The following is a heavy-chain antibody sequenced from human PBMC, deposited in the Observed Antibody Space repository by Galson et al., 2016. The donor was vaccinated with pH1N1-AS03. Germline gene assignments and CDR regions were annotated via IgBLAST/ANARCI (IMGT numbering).Heavy chain of an antibody. J-gene: IGHJ4*02. CDR2: ISAHNGYT. CDR3: ARAVGELLSSSDY. D-gene: IGHD1-26*01. CDR1: GYTFTSYG. Sequence: SVKVSCKASGYTFTSYGITWVRQAPGQGLEWMGWISAHNGYTKYAQKLQGRVTMTTDTSTSTAYMELRSLRSDDTAVCYCARAVGELLSSSDYWGQGTLVTVSS. V-gene: IGHV1-18*04.